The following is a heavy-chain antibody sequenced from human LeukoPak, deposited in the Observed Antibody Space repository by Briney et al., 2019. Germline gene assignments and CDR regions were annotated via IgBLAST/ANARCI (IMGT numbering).Heavy chain of an antibody. D-gene: IGHD6-13*01. CDR1: GYTFTGYY. Sequence: ASVKVSCKASGYTFTGYYMHWVRQAPGQGLEWMGWINPNSGGTNYAQKFQGRVTMTRDTSISTAYMELSRLRSDDTAVYYCARGGRSLGSSWYSPFYYYYMDVWGKGTTVTISS. V-gene: IGHV1-2*02. CDR3: ARGGRSLGSSWYSPFYYYYMDV. CDR2: INPNSGGT. J-gene: IGHJ6*03.